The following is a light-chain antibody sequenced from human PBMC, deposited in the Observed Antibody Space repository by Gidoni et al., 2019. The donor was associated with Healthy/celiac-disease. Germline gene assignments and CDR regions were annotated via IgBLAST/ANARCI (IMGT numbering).Light chain of an antibody. CDR2: AAS. CDR1: QSISSY. V-gene: IGKV1-39*01. Sequence: DIQMTQSPSSLSASVGDRVTITCRASQSISSYLNWYQQKPGKAPKLLIYAASSLQSGVPSRFSGSGSGKNFTLTISSLQPEDFATYYCQQSYSTPLTFXQXTKLEIK. CDR3: QQSYSTPLT. J-gene: IGKJ2*01.